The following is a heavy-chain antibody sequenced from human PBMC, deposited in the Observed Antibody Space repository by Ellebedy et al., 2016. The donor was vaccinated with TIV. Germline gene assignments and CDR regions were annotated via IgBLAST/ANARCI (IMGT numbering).Heavy chain of an antibody. J-gene: IGHJ4*02. D-gene: IGHD4-17*01. CDR2: ISYDGSNK. CDR1: GFTFSSYA. CDR3: ARDSPSYGDFDY. V-gene: IGHV3-30-3*01. Sequence: GESLKISCAASGFTFSSYAMHWVRQAPGKGLEWVAVISYDGSNKYYADSVKGRFTISRDNSKNTLYLQMNSLRAEDTAVYYCARDSPSYGDFDYWGQGTLVTVSS.